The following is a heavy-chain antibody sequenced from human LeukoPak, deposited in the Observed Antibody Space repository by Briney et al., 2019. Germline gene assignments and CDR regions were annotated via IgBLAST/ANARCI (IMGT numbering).Heavy chain of an antibody. CDR3: ARLRGYSSSWYHYYYYMDG. D-gene: IGHD6-13*01. V-gene: IGHV4-34*01. CDR2: INHSGST. J-gene: IGHJ6*03. Sequence: SETLSLTCAVYGGSVSGYYWSWIRQPPGKGREWIGEINHSGSTNYNPSLKSRVTISVDTSKNQFSLKLSSVTAADTAVYYCARLRGYSSSWYHYYYYMDGWGKGTTATISS. CDR1: GGSVSGYY.